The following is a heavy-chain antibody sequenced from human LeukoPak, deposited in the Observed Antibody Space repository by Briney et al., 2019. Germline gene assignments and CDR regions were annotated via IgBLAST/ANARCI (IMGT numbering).Heavy chain of an antibody. CDR1: GGSFSGYY. J-gene: IGHJ4*02. CDR3: VIGLGY. CDR2: INHSGST. D-gene: IGHD3-16*01. V-gene: IGHV4-34*01. Sequence: KPSETLSLTCAVYGGSFSGYYWSWIRQPPGKGLEWIGEINHSGSTNYNPSLKSRVTISVDTSKNQFPLKLSSVTAADTAVYYCVIGLGYWGQGTLVTVSS.